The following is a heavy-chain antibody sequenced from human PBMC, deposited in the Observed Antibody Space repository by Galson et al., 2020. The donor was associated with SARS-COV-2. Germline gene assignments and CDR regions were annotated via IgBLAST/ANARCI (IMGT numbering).Heavy chain of an antibody. V-gene: IGHV4-59*08. CDR3: AKLAEGRRTSEDY. Sequence: ETSETLSLTCTVTRGSISGHYWSWIRQPPGKGLEWLGYVSDSGSANYNPSLKSRVTISLDTPKKQFSLKVKSATAADTAVYYCAKLAEGRRTSEDYWGQGTLVTDSS. D-gene: IGHD3-3*02. J-gene: IGHJ4*02. CDR2: VSDSGSA. CDR1: RGSISGHY.